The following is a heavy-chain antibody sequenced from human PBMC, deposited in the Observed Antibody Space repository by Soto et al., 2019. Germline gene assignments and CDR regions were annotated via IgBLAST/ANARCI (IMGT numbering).Heavy chain of an antibody. D-gene: IGHD3-10*01. CDR1: GYTLTELS. J-gene: IGHJ4*02. CDR2: ISPYKGNT. CDR3: ARDLGASGSYYTDY. V-gene: IGHV1-18*01. Sequence: ASVKVSCKVSGYTLTELSMHWVRQAPGQGLEWMGWISPYKGNTHYAQGLQGRVTMTTDTSTSTAYMELRSLRSDDTAVYYCARDLGASGSYYTDYWGQGTLVTVSS.